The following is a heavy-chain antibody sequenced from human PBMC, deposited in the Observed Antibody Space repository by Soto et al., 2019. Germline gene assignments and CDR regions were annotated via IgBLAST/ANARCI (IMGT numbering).Heavy chain of an antibody. V-gene: IGHV3-48*03. CDR1: GFTFSSYE. D-gene: IGHD2-21*01. CDR2: ISSTGSGT. J-gene: IGHJ4*02. CDR3: VIDLHEPLPAYVLQVAN. Sequence: EVQLVESGGDLVQPGGSLRLSCAASGFTFSSYEMHWVRQAPGKGLEWISYISSTGSGTHYADSVKGRFTISRDNARNSLSLQMNSLRAEDTSIYYCVIDLHEPLPAYVLQVANWGQGTQVTVSS.